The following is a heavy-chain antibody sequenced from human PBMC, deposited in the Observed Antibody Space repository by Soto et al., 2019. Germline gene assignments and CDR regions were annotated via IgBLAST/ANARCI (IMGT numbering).Heavy chain of an antibody. CDR2: ISWNSGSI. CDR3: AKGPGTASPFDY. D-gene: IGHD5-18*01. J-gene: IGHJ4*02. Sequence: EVQLVESGGGLVQPGRSLRLSCAASGFTFDDYAMHWVRQAPGKGLEWVSGISWNSGSIGYADCVKGRFTISRDNAKNSLYLQMNSLRAEDTALYYCAKGPGTASPFDYWGQGTLVTVSS. V-gene: IGHV3-9*01. CDR1: GFTFDDYA.